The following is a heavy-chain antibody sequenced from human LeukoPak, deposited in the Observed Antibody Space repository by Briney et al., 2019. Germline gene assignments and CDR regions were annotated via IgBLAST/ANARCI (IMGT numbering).Heavy chain of an antibody. J-gene: IGHJ6*03. CDR1: GGTFSSYA. D-gene: IGHD6-13*01. CDR2: ISAYNGNT. CDR3: ARSGSAAGRGFYYYYMDV. V-gene: IGHV1-18*01. Sequence: ASVKVSCKASGGTFSSYAISWVRQAPGQGLEWMGWISAYNGNTNYAQKLQGRVTMTTDTSTSTAYMELRSLRSDDTAVYYCARSGSAAGRGFYYYYMDVWGKGTTVTVSS.